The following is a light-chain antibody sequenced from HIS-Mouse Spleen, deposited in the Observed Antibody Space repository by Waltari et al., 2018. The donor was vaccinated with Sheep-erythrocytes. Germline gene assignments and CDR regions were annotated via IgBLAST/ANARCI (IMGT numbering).Light chain of an antibody. V-gene: IGLV2-11*01. CDR1: ISDVGGYNH. J-gene: IGLJ1*01. Sequence: QSALTQPRSVSGSPGQSVTLSFTGHISDVGGYNHVSWYQQHPGKPPKLMIYDVSKRPSGVPDRFSGSKSGNTASLTISGLQAEDEADYYCCSYAGSYTFVFGTGTKVTVL. CDR2: DVS. CDR3: CSYAGSYTFV.